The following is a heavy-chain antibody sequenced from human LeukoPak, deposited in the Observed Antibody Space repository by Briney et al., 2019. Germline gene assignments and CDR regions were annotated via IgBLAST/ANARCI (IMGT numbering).Heavy chain of an antibody. CDR1: GGSISSYH. Sequence: SETLSLTCSVSGGSISSYHWSWIRRPAGKGLEWIGRIYSSGITNYSPSLKSRVTMSVDTSKNQFSLKLTSVTTADTAVYYCARDTWEGSGSYWADWGQGTLVTVSS. CDR2: IYSSGIT. J-gene: IGHJ4*02. CDR3: ARDTWEGSGSYWAD. D-gene: IGHD3-10*01. V-gene: IGHV4-4*07.